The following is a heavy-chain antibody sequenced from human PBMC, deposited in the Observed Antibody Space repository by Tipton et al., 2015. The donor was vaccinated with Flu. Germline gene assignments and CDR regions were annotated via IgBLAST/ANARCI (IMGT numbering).Heavy chain of an antibody. J-gene: IGHJ4*02. CDR3: ARDAPSARFDY. CDR1: GFTFSNYW. Sequence: SLRLSCAASGFTFSNYWMHWVRQAPGKGLVWVSHINNDEAGATYADSVKGRFTISRDNAKNTLYLQMSSLRDEDTAVYYCARDAPSARFDYWAREAWSPSPQ. CDR2: INNDEAGA. V-gene: IGHV3-74*01.